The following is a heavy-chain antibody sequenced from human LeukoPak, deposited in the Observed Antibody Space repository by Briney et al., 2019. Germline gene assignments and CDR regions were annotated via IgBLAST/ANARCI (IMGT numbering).Heavy chain of an antibody. V-gene: IGHV3-23*01. CDR3: AKRGVVIRVILVGFHKEAYYFDS. CDR1: GITLSNYG. Sequence: GGSLRLSCAVSGITLSNYGMSWVRQAPGKGLEWVAGIGGSGGRTNYADSVKGRFTISRDNPKNTLYLQMNSLRAEDTAVYFCAKRGVVIRVILVGFHKEAYYFDSWGQGALVSVSS. CDR2: IGGSGGRT. D-gene: IGHD3-22*01. J-gene: IGHJ4*02.